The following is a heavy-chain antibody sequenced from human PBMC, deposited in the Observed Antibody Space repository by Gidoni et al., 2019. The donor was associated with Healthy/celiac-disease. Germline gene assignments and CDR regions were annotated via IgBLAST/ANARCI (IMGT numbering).Heavy chain of an antibody. V-gene: IGHV3-48*04. CDR1: GFTFSSHS. D-gene: IGHD6-6*01. J-gene: IGHJ4*02. Sequence: EVQLVESGGGLVQPGGSLRLSCAASGFTFSSHSMNWVRQAPGKGLEWVSYISSSSSTIYYADSVKGRFTISRDNAKNSLYLQMNSLRAEDTAVYYCARGEHELVGSDSYFDYWGQGTLVTVSS. CDR2: ISSSSSTI. CDR3: ARGEHELVGSDSYFDY.